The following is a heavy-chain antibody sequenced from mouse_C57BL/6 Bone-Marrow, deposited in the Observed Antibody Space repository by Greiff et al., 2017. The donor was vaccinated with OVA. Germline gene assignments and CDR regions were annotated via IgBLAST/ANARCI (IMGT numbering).Heavy chain of an antibody. D-gene: IGHD1-1*02. V-gene: IGHV5-4*03. CDR2: ISDGGSYT. CDR3: ARGVYGYYAMDY. CDR1: GFTFSSYA. Sequence: EVKLVESGGGLVKPGGSLKLSCAASGFTFSSYAMSWVRQTPEKRLEWVATISDGGSYTYYPDNVKGRFTISRDNAKNNLYLQMSHLKSDDTAMYYCARGVYGYYAMDYWGQGTSVTVSS. J-gene: IGHJ4*01.